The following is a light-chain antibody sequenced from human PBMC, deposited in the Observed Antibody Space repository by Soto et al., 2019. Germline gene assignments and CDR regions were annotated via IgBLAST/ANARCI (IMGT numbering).Light chain of an antibody. V-gene: IGLV2-8*01. J-gene: IGLJ1*01. CDR1: SSDVGGYNY. CDR3: SSYAGSNNYV. Sequence: QAVVTQPPSASGSPGQSVTISCTGTSSDVGGYNYVSWYQQHPGKAPKLIIYEVNKRPSGVPDRFSGSKSGNTASLTVSGLQAEDEADYYCSSYAGSNNYVFGTGTKLTVL. CDR2: EVN.